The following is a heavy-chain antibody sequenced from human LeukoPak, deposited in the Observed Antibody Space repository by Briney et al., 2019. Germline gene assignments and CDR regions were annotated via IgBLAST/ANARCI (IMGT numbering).Heavy chain of an antibody. J-gene: IGHJ3*02. D-gene: IGHD3-22*01. CDR1: GFTFRNFW. CDR3: ARDLNRQSSGIYYDVFDI. CDR2: INGDGSST. V-gene: IGHV3-74*01. Sequence: GGSLRLSCAASGFTFRNFWMHWARQVPGKGLAWVSGINGDGSSTFYADSVKGRFTISRDNAKNTLDLQMNSLRVEDTAVYYCARDLNRQSSGIYYDVFDIWGQGTMVTVSS.